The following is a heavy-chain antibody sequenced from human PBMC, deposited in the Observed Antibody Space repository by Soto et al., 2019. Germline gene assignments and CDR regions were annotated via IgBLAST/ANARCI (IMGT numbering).Heavy chain of an antibody. CDR3: ARWGVIASTLTLYYYYYGMDV. J-gene: IGHJ6*02. CDR2: INHSGST. Sequence: SETMSLTSAVDGGYFIGYCWSWIRQPPGKGLEWIGEINHSGSTNYNPSLKSRVTISVDTSKNQFSLKLSSVTAADTAVYYCARWGVIASTLTLYYYYYGMDVWGQGTTVTVSS. D-gene: IGHD2-21*01. CDR1: GGYFIGYC. V-gene: IGHV4-34*01.